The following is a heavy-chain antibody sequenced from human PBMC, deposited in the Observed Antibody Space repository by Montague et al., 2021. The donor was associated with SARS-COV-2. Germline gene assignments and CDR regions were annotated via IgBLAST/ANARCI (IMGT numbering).Heavy chain of an antibody. CDR1: GFSIGSGDY. J-gene: IGHJ3*02. CDR2: IYHSETT. CDR3: VREKAGGLRNVFDI. Sequence: SETLSLTCTVSGFSIGSGDYWGWIRQPPGKGLEWIGSIYHSETTYYNPSLQSRLTMSIETSTKQFSLRLTSATAADTAVFFCVREKAGGLRNVFDIWGQGTTVTVSS. V-gene: IGHV4-38-2*02.